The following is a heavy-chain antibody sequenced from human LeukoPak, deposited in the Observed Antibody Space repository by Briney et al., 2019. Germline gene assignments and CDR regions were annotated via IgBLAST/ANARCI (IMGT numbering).Heavy chain of an antibody. V-gene: IGHV4-39*01. D-gene: IGHD1-26*01. Sequence: SETLSLTCTVSGGSISSSSYYWGWIRQPPGKGLEWIGSIYYSGSTYYNPSLKSRVTISVDTSKNQFSLKLSSVTAADTAVYYCARRGIEGWFDPWGQGTLVTVSS. CDR2: IYYSGST. J-gene: IGHJ5*02. CDR3: ARRGIEGWFDP. CDR1: GGSISSSSYY.